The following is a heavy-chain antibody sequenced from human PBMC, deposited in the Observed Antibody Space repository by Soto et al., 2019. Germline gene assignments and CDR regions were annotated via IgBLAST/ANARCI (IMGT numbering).Heavy chain of an antibody. D-gene: IGHD1-26*01. Sequence: ASVKVSCKAPGYSFTSLDINWVRQTAGQGLEWMGWMQPSTGRTGYAQKFQGRVTMTRDTSINTAYMELTTLTSDDTAFYYCARGVSAGVDYWGQGTLVTVSS. CDR2: MQPSTGRT. CDR1: GYSFTSLD. J-gene: IGHJ4*02. CDR3: ARGVSAGVDY. V-gene: IGHV1-8*01.